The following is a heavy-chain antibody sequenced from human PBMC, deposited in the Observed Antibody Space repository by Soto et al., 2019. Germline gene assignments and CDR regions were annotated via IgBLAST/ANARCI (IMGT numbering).Heavy chain of an antibody. V-gene: IGHV4-59*01. D-gene: IGHD6-13*01. CDR2: IHYSGST. CDR1: GDSISTYY. Sequence: PSETLSLTCTVSGDSISTYYWSWLRQPPGKGLEWIGYIHYSGSTNYNPSLESRVTISVDTSKNQFSLKLRSVSAADTAVYYCARERVIAAAFDAFDVWGQGTMVTVSS. CDR3: ARERVIAAAFDAFDV. J-gene: IGHJ3*01.